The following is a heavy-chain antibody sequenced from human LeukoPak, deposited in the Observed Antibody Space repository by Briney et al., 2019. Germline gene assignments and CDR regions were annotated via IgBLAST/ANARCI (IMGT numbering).Heavy chain of an antibody. CDR3: ARGAGGGTSFMDV. CDR1: GYTFAGYY. Sequence: AASVKVSCKASGYTFAGYYMHWVRQAPGQGLEWMGWINPNSGGTNYAQKFQGRVTMTRDTSISTAYMELSRLRSDDTAVYYCARGAGGGTSFMDVWGQGTTVTVSS. V-gene: IGHV1-2*02. CDR2: INPNSGGT. J-gene: IGHJ6*02. D-gene: IGHD2-2*01.